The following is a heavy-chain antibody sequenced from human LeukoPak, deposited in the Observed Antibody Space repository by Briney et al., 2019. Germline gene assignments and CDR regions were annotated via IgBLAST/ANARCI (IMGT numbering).Heavy chain of an antibody. J-gene: IGHJ4*02. Sequence: GASVKVSCKASGGTFSSYAISWVRQAPGQGLEWMGGIIPIFGTANYAQKFQGRVTITADKSTSTAYMELSSLRSEDTAVYYCARDPDDSSGYPPNYWGQGTLVTVSS. CDR1: GGTFSSYA. CDR2: IIPIFGTA. V-gene: IGHV1-69*06. CDR3: ARDPDDSSGYPPNY. D-gene: IGHD3-22*01.